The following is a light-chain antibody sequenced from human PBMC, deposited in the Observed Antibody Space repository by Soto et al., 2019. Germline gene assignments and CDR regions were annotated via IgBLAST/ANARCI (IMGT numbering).Light chain of an antibody. CDR3: QQYNDWFRYT. Sequence: EIVMTQSPATLSVSPGERATLSCTASQSVSSDLAWYQQKPGQAPRLLISCASIRATGIPARFIGSGSGTEFTLTISSLQAEEVALYFCQQYNDWFRYTFGQGTKLEIK. J-gene: IGKJ2*01. CDR1: QSVSSD. V-gene: IGKV3D-15*01. CDR2: CAS.